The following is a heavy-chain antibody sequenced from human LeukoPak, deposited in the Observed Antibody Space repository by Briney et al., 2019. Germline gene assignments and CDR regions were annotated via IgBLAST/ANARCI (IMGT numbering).Heavy chain of an antibody. V-gene: IGHV1-69*13. CDR1: GGSFTSYP. J-gene: IGHJ4*02. D-gene: IGHD6-13*01. CDR3: ARGSASNWPVDI. Sequence: ASVKVSCKASGGSFTSYPISWVRQAPGQGLEWMGGILPVFGTPNYARGFQGRVTISADDSTTTAFMELTSLRSEDTAVYYCARGSASNWPVDIWGQGTLVTVSS. CDR2: ILPVFGTP.